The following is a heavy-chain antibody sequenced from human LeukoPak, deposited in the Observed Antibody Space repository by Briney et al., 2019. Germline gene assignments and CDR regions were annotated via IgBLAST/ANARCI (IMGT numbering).Heavy chain of an antibody. Sequence: GGSLRLSCAASGFTFSRFDFHWVRQVAGQGLQWISSIGSRGHTFYLASVKGRFTISRENAKNSLYLQMNSLRAEDTAVYYCARDSTYYYDSSGYPQFDYWGQGTLVTVSS. CDR1: GFTFSRFD. CDR3: ARDSTYYYDSSGYPQFDY. J-gene: IGHJ4*02. D-gene: IGHD3-22*01. CDR2: IGSRGHT. V-gene: IGHV3-13*01.